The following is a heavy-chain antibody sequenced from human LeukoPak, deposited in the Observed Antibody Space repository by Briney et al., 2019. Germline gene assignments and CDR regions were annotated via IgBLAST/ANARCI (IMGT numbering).Heavy chain of an antibody. V-gene: IGHV1-2*02. CDR2: INPNSGGT. CDR1: GYTFTGYY. Sequence: GASVKVSSKASGYTFTGYYMHWVRQAPGQGLEWMGWINPNSGGTNYAQKFQGRVTMTRDTSISTAYMELSRLRSDDTAVYYCARVPTDYYDRWGGGDAFDIWGQGTMVTVSS. CDR3: ARVPTDYYDRWGGGDAFDI. J-gene: IGHJ3*02. D-gene: IGHD3-22*01.